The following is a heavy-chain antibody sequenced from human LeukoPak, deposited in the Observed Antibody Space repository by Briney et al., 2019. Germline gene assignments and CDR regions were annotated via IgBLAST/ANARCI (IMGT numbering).Heavy chain of an antibody. J-gene: IGHJ6*03. CDR1: GGSISSGSYY. CDR2: IYTSGST. CDR3: ARVARYYYYYMDV. V-gene: IGHV4-61*02. Sequence: SETLSLTCTVSGGSISSGSYYWSWIRQPAGKGLEWIGRIYTSGSTNYNPSPKSRVTISVDTSKNQFSLKLSSVTAADTAVYYCARVARYYYYYMDVWGKGTTVTVSS.